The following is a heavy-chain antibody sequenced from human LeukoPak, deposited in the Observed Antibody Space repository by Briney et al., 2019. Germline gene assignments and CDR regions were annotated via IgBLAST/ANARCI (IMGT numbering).Heavy chain of an antibody. CDR3: TRHKGYDFWSGYSGEFDY. J-gene: IGHJ4*02. D-gene: IGHD3-3*01. V-gene: IGHV3-73*01. Sequence: GGSLILSCAASGFTFSGSAMHWVRQASGKGLEWVGRIRSKAYSYATAYAASVKGRFTISRDDSKNTAYLQMNSLKTEDTAVYYCTRHKGYDFWSGYSGEFDYWGQGTLVTVSS. CDR2: IRSKAYSYAT. CDR1: GFTFSGSA.